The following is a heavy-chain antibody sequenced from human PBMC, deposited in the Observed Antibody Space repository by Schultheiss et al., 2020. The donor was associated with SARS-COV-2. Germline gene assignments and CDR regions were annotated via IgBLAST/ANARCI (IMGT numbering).Heavy chain of an antibody. D-gene: IGHD3-10*01. V-gene: IGHV4-30-2*01. J-gene: IGHJ5*02. CDR2: IYHSGST. CDR1: GGSISSGGYS. Sequence: LRLSCAVSGGSISSGGYSWSWIQQPPGKGLEWIGYIYHSGSTYYNPSLKSRVTISVDRSKNQFSLKLSSVTAADTAVYYCARAKAHYYGSGKGWFDPWGQGTLVTVSS. CDR3: ARAKAHYYGSGKGWFDP.